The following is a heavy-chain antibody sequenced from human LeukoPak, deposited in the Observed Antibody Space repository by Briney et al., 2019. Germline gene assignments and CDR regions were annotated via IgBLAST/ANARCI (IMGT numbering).Heavy chain of an antibody. CDR1: AGPTNSYY. CDR3: AREPANTAAFDI. D-gene: IGHD5-18*01. Sequence: PSETLSLTCTVSAGPTNSYYCSWLRQPPGKGLEWIAYVRDNGESNYNPSLKSRVAISLDTANNQISLRLNFVTAADPAIYYCAREPANTAAFDIWGLGTMVTVSS. J-gene: IGHJ3*02. V-gene: IGHV4-59*12. CDR2: VRDNGES.